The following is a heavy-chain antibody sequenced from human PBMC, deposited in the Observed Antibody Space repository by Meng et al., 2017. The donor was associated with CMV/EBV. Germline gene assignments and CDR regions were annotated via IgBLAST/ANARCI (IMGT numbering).Heavy chain of an antibody. Sequence: GYKLNRYGNRWVGQDAGKGIEWMGWRRDKKDNTKKEKKNKGRVTMKTETSKSTAYMELRSLRSDDTAVYYCASFGAVAGTGSGRLDYWGQGTLVTVSS. CDR2: RRDKKDNT. D-gene: IGHD6-19*01. CDR1: GYKLNRYG. J-gene: IGHJ4*02. CDR3: ASFGAVAGTGSGRLDY. V-gene: IGHV1-18*01.